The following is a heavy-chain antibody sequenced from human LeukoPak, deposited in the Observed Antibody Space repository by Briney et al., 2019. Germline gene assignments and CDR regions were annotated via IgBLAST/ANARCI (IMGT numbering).Heavy chain of an antibody. Sequence: GGSLRLSCAASGFTFSSYSMNWVRQAPGKGLEWVSYISSSSSTIYYADSVKGRFTISRDNAKNSLYLQMNSQRAEDTAVYYCARSGGSDFWSGYSAYYYYGMDVWGQGTTVTVSS. CDR3: ARSGGSDFWSGYSAYYYYGMDV. V-gene: IGHV3-48*01. CDR2: ISSSSSTI. CDR1: GFTFSSYS. D-gene: IGHD3-3*01. J-gene: IGHJ6*02.